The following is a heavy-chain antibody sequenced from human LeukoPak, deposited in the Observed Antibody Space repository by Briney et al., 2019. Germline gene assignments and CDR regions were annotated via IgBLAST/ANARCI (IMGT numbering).Heavy chain of an antibody. D-gene: IGHD1/OR15-1a*01. CDR3: ARWNTVIADTMPLNAFDV. CDR2: MFYSGST. J-gene: IGHJ3*01. CDR1: GGSMRTPSHY. V-gene: IGHV4-39*01. Sequence: SETLSLTCTVSGGSMRTPSHYWDWIRQPPGKGLEWIGSMFYSGSTYYNPSLRSRVTISGDTSTNQISLTLTSLTAADTAVYYCARWNTVIADTMPLNAFDVWGQGTMVTVSS.